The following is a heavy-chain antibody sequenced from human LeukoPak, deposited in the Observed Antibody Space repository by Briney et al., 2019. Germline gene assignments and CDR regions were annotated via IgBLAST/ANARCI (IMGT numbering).Heavy chain of an antibody. V-gene: IGHV1-2*02. D-gene: IGHD6-13*01. J-gene: IGHJ4*02. CDR2: SNPNSGGT. CDR3: AREEYSSSWFRSPYYFDY. CDR1: GYTFTGYF. Sequence: ASVKVSCKASGYTFTGYFIHWVRRAPGQGLGWMGWSNPNSGGTKYAQKFPGRVPMNRDTFNSTAYMDLSRLRSDDTAVYYCAREEYSSSWFRSPYYFDYWGQGTLVTVSS.